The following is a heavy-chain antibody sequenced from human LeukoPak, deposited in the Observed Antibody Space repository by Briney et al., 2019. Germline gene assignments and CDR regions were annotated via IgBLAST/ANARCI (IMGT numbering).Heavy chain of an antibody. D-gene: IGHD3-9*01. J-gene: IGHJ4*02. CDR2: ISPNSGGT. CDR1: GYTFTGYY. V-gene: IGHV1-2*02. Sequence: GASVKVSCKASGYTFTGYYMHWVRQAPGQGLEWMGWISPNSGGTNYAQKFQGRVTMTRDTSISTAYMELSRLRSDDTAVYYCARMDGTGYDILTGYYGWGVYYFDYWGQGTLVTVSS. CDR3: ARMDGTGYDILTGYYGWGVYYFDY.